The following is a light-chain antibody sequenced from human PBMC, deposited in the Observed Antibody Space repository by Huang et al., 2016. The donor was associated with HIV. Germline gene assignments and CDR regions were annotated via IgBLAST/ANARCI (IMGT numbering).Light chain of an antibody. Sequence: EIVMTQSPATLSVSPGERATLSCRASQNIRTNVAWVQQKRGQPPRLLIYGASTRAAGIPARFSGSGSGTEFTLILTSLQSEDFAVYYCQHYHDWPPLAFGGGTKVEIK. CDR3: QHYHDWPPLA. CDR1: QNIRTN. V-gene: IGKV3-15*01. J-gene: IGKJ4*01. CDR2: GAS.